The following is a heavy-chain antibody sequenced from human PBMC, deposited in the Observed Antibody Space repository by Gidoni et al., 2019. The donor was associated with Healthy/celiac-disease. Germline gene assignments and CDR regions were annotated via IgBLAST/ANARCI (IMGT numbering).Heavy chain of an antibody. CDR2: IKSKTDGGTT. Sequence: EVQLVESGGGLVTPGGSLRLSCAASGFTFSNAWMSWVRQAPGKGLEWVGRIKSKTDGGTTDYAAPVKGRFTISRDDSKNTLYLQMNSLKTEDTAVYYCTTDYGDYEISAFDIWGQGTMVTVSS. J-gene: IGHJ3*02. D-gene: IGHD4-17*01. V-gene: IGHV3-15*01. CDR1: GFTFSNAW. CDR3: TTDYGDYEISAFDI.